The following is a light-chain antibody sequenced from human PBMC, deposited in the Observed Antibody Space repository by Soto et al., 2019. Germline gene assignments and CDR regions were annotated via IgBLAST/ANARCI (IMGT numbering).Light chain of an antibody. Sequence: AIQMTQSPSSVSASVGDRVTITCRASQGIRNDLAWYQQKPGRAPKVLIYAASSLESGVPSRFSGSGSGTDFTLTISSLQPEDVASYYCLQDSNYPRTFGQGTKVEIK. J-gene: IGKJ1*01. CDR1: QGIRND. CDR3: LQDSNYPRT. CDR2: AAS. V-gene: IGKV1-6*01.